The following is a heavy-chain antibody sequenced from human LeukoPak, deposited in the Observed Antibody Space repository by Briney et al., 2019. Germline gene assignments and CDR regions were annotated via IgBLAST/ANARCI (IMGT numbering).Heavy chain of an antibody. CDR1: GDSVSSNSAA. CDR3: ATGIAAAGPSRYYYYYGMDV. Sequence: SLTLSLTCAISGDSVSSNSAAWNWIRQSPSRVLQWLARTYYRSKWYNDYAVSVKSRITINPDTSKNQFSLQLNSVTPEDTAVYYCATGIAAAGPSRYYYYYGMDVWGQGTTVTVSS. D-gene: IGHD6-13*01. CDR2: TYYRSKWYN. V-gene: IGHV6-1*01. J-gene: IGHJ6*02.